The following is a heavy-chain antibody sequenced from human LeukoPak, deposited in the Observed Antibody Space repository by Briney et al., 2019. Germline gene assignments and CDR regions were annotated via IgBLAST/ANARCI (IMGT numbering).Heavy chain of an antibody. D-gene: IGHD5-24*01. CDR2: IYPGDSDT. V-gene: IGHV5-51*01. J-gene: IGHJ3*02. CDR1: GYSFTSYW. CDR3: ARDGYNHDDAFDI. Sequence: GESLKISCKGSGYSFTSYWIGWVRQMPGKGLEWMGIIYPGDSDTRYSPSFQGQVTISADKSISTAYLQWSSLKASDTAMNYCARDGYNHDDAFDIWGQGTMVTVSS.